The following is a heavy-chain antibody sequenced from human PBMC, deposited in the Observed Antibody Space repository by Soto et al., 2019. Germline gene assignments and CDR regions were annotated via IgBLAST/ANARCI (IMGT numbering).Heavy chain of an antibody. D-gene: IGHD2-15*01. CDR2: ILFDGSNQ. V-gene: IGHV3-30*18. J-gene: IGHJ4*02. CDR3: AKEAYSGATSGAPFDY. Sequence: PGGSLSLSCAASGFTFSSYGMHWVRQAPGKGLERVAIILFDGSNQYYADSVKGRFTISRDNSKNTVYLQMNSLRVEDTAVYYCAKEAYSGATSGAPFDYWGQGTLVTVSS. CDR1: GFTFSSYG.